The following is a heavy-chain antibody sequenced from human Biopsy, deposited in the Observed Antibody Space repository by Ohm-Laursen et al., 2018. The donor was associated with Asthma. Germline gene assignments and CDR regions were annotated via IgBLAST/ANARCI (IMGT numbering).Heavy chain of an antibody. CDR2: INSVFGTT. Sequence: SSVKVSCKSLGGTFNTYVIGWVRQAPGQGLEWMGGINSVFGTTTYPQKFQDRVTITADDSASTVYMELSSVRSEDTAVYYCARKAGSCISRTCYSLDFWGQGTLVTVSS. CDR3: ARKAGSCISRTCYSLDF. CDR1: GGTFNTYV. J-gene: IGHJ4*02. V-gene: IGHV1-69*01. D-gene: IGHD2-2*01.